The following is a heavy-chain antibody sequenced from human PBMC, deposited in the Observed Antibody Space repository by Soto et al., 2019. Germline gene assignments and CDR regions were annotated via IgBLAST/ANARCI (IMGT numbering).Heavy chain of an antibody. J-gene: IGHJ6*02. Sequence: GESLKISCKGSGYSFTSHWISWVRQMPGKGLEWMGRIDPSDSYTNYSPSFQGHVTISADKSISTAYLQWSSLKASDTAMYYCARLRRYYDFWRGYYYYYGMDVWGQGTTVTVSS. V-gene: IGHV5-10-1*01. D-gene: IGHD3-3*01. CDR3: ARLRRYYDFWRGYYYYYGMDV. CDR2: IDPSDSYT. CDR1: GYSFTSHW.